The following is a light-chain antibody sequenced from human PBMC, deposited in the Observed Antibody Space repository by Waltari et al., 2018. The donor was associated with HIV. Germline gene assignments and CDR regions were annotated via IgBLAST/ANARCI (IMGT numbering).Light chain of an antibody. CDR3: QVWDSGSEPPVL. J-gene: IGLJ3*02. CDR2: DDV. CDR1: NIRTKS. Sequence: SYVLTQPPSVSVAPGQTARITCGGNNIRTKSVHWYQKKPGQAPVLVVFDDVDRPSGIPERFSGSNSGNMATLTISRVEAGDEADYYCQVWDSGSEPPVLFGGGTKLTVL. V-gene: IGLV3-21*02.